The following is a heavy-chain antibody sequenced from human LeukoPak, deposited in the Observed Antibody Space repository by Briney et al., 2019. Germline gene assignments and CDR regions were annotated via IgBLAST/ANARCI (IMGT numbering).Heavy chain of an antibody. V-gene: IGHV4-59*13. CDR2: TYDGGRG. J-gene: IGHJ5*02. CDR3: ARLWRPHDYDNWFDH. CDR1: GGYISSSF. Sequence: SETLSLTCTVSGGYISSSFWTWIRQAPGKGLELIGFTYDGGRGNYKPSLRSRVDISLDTSNNRYSLRLTSVTAADTGVCYCARLWRPHDYDNWFDHWGQGILVTVSS. D-gene: IGHD4-17*01.